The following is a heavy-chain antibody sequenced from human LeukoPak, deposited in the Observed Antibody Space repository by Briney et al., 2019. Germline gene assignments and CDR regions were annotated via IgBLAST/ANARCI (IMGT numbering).Heavy chain of an antibody. CDR1: GGSFSGYY. V-gene: IGHV4-34*01. CDR2: INHSGST. Sequence: SETLSLTCAVYGGSFSGYYWSWIRQPPGKGLEWIGEINHSGSTNYNPSLKSRVTISVDTSKNQCSLKLSSVTAADTAVYYCARGVRGGTLNSSIKGFDPWGQGTLVTVSS. CDR3: ARGVRGGTLNSSIKGFDP. D-gene: IGHD6-13*01. J-gene: IGHJ5*02.